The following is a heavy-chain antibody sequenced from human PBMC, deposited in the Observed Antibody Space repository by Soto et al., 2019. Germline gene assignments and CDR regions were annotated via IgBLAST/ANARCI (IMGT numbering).Heavy chain of an antibody. J-gene: IGHJ4*02. Sequence: GGSLRLSCAASGFTFSSYAMSWVRQAPGKGLEWVSAISGRDGSTYYADSVKGRFTISRDDSKNTLYLQVNSLRAEDTAVYYSAKRYSSSWKTFDYWGQGTQVTVSS. CDR1: GFTFSSYA. D-gene: IGHD6-13*01. CDR2: ISGRDGST. CDR3: AKRYSSSWKTFDY. V-gene: IGHV3-23*01.